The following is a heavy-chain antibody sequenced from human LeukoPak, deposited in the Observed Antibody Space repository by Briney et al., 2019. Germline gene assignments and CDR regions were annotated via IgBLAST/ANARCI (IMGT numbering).Heavy chain of an antibody. Sequence: SETLSLTCGVSGGSINTNTFFWGWIRQPPGKGLEWIGNVFYSGSIMYNPSLKSRVTMSIDTSKSQFSLSLSSVTAADTAMYWCVRQSRIFGVIRPGYMDVWGKGIMVSVSS. CDR3: VRQSRIFGVIRPGYMDV. J-gene: IGHJ6*03. V-gene: IGHV4-39*01. D-gene: IGHD3-3*01. CDR1: GGSINTNTFF. CDR2: VFYSGSI.